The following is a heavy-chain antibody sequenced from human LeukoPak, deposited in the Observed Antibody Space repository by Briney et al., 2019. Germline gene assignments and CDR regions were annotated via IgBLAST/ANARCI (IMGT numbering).Heavy chain of an antibody. V-gene: IGHV3-30*18. CDR1: GFTFSSYG. CDR3: AKHRGYSYGSLGMDV. D-gene: IGHD5-18*01. CDR2: ISYDGSNK. J-gene: IGHJ6*02. Sequence: GRSLRLSCAASGFTFSSYGMHWVRQAPGKGLKWVAVISYDGSNKYYADSVKGRFTISRDNPKNTLYLQMNSLRAEDTAVYYCAKHRGYSYGSLGMDVWGQGTTVTVSS.